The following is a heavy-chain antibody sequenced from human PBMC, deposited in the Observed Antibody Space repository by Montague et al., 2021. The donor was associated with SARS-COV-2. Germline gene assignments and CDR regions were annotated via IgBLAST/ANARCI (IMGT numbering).Heavy chain of an antibody. V-gene: IGHV4-31*03. CDR1: GGSISSGGYY. J-gene: IGHJ3*02. CDR3: ARSGLDYVDYTRAFDI. D-gene: IGHD4-17*01. Sequence: TLSLICTVSGGSISSGGYYWSWIRQQPGKGLEWIGFIYYSGSTYYNPSLKSRVTISVDTSKNQFSLKLSSVTAADTAVYYCARSGLDYVDYTRAFDIWGQGTMVTVSS. CDR2: IYYSGST.